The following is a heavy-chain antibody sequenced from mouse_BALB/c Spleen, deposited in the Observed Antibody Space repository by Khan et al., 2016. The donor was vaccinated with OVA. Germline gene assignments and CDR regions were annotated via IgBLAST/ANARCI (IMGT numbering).Heavy chain of an antibody. V-gene: IGHV1-4*01. CDR2: INPSNGYT. D-gene: IGHD2-14*01. CDR1: GYTFTSYT. CDR3: VRDGAYHRNDGWFAY. Sequence: QVQLQQSGAELARPGASVKMSCKASGYTFTSYTIHWIKLRPGQGLEWIGYINPSNGYTNYNQKFKDKATLTADKSSTTAYMELSSLTSDDSVLYNCVRDGAYHRNDGWFAYWGQGTLVTVSA. J-gene: IGHJ3*01.